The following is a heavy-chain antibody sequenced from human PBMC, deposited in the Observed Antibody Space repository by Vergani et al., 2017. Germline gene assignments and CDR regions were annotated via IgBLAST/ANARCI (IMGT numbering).Heavy chain of an antibody. J-gene: IGHJ3*02. CDR2: IYYSGST. D-gene: IGHD3-22*01. V-gene: IGHV4-30-4*08. Sequence: QVQLQESGPGLVKPSQTLSLTCTVSGGSISSGDYYWSWIRQPPGKGLEWIGYIYYSGSTYYNPSLKGRVTISVDTSKNQFSLKLSSVTAADTAVYYCARDRPSDSITNDAFDIWGQGTMVTVSS. CDR3: ARDRPSDSITNDAFDI. CDR1: GGSISSGDYY.